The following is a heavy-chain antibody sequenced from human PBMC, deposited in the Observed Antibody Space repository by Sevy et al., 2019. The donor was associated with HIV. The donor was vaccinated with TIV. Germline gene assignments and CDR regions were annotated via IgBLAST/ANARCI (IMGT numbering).Heavy chain of an antibody. CDR1: GGSISSSSYY. J-gene: IGHJ4*02. V-gene: IGHV4-39*01. CDR2: IYYSGST. Sequence: SETLSLTCTVSGGSISSSSYYWGWIRQPPGKGLEWIGSIYYSGSTYYNPSLKSRVTISVDTSKNQFSLKLSPVTAADTAVYYCARHKIKAYYYDSSGYYYEGWGQGTLVTVSS. CDR3: ARHKIKAYYYDSSGYYYEG. D-gene: IGHD3-22*01.